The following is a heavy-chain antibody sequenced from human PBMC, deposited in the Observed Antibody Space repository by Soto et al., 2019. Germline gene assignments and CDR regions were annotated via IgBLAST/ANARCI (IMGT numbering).Heavy chain of an antibody. CDR3: AKLGRQQLPRGYFDY. J-gene: IGHJ4*02. V-gene: IGHV3-23*01. D-gene: IGHD6-13*01. Sequence: PGGSLRLSCAASGFTFSSYWMHWVRQAPGKGLVWVSAISSSGSSTYYADSVKGRFTISRDNSKNTLYLQMNSLRAEDTAVYYCAKLGRQQLPRGYFDYWGQGTLVTVSS. CDR1: GFTFSSYW. CDR2: ISSSGSST.